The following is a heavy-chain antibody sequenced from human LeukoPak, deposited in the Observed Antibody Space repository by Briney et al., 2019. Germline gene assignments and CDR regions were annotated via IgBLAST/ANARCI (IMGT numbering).Heavy chain of an antibody. CDR3: ARDGRWLQSLDY. J-gene: IGHJ4*02. D-gene: IGHD5-24*01. CDR2: IYYSGST. Sequence: SETLSLTCTVSGGSISSYYWSWIRQPPGKGLEWIGYIYYSGSTNYNPSLKSRVTISVDTSKNQFSLKPSSVTAADTAVYYCARDGRWLQSLDYWGQGTLVTVSS. CDR1: GGSISSYY. V-gene: IGHV4-59*01.